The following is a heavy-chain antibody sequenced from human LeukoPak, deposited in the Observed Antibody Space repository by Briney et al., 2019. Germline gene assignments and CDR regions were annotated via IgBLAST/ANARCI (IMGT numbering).Heavy chain of an antibody. Sequence: GGSLRLSCAASGFIFNNYAMTWVRQAPGKGLEWLSGISGSGGATYYADSVKGRFTISRDNSKNTLYLQMNSLRAEDTAVYYCAKDKYNFWSGSNYYYMDVWGKGTTVTVSS. J-gene: IGHJ6*03. CDR2: ISGSGGAT. D-gene: IGHD3-3*01. V-gene: IGHV3-23*01. CDR3: AKDKYNFWSGSNYYYMDV. CDR1: GFIFNNYA.